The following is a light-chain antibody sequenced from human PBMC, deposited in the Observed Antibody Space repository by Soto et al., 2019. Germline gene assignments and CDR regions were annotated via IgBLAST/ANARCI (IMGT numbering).Light chain of an antibody. CDR2: GAS. V-gene: IGKV3-15*01. CDR3: QQYNNWPFT. Sequence: EIVMTQSPAALSVSPGEGATLSCRASQSVISNLAWYQQKPGQAPRLLIYGASTRATCIPARFSGSGSGTEFPLIISRLQSKDFPVYYCQQYNNWPFTFGQGTKLEIK. CDR1: QSVISN. J-gene: IGKJ2*01.